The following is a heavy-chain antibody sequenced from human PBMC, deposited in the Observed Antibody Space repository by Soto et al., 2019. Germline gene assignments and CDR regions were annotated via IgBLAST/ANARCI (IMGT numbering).Heavy chain of an antibody. D-gene: IGHD3-10*01. J-gene: IGHJ4*02. V-gene: IGHV1-18*01. CDR3: ARDTSRGEYAY. Sequence: QVQLVQSGAEVKKPGASVKVSCKASGYTLTSYGISWVRQAPGQGLEWMGWINVYNGNTNYAQKLQGRVTMTTDTSTSTAYLNLMSLRSDDTAVCFCARDTSRGEYAYWGQGTLVTVSS. CDR2: INVYNGNT. CDR1: GYTLTSYG.